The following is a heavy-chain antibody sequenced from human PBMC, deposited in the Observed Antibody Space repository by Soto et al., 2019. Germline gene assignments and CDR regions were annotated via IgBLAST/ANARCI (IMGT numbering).Heavy chain of an antibody. V-gene: IGHV3-21*01. CDR3: ARGDGSGSYYNEDYYYYMDV. D-gene: IGHD3-10*01. J-gene: IGHJ6*03. Sequence: PGGSLRLSCAASGFTFISYSMNWVRQAPWKGLEWVSSISSSSSYIYYADSVKGRFTISRDNAKNSLYLQMNSLRAEDTAVYYCARGDGSGSYYNEDYYYYMDVWGKGTTVTVSS. CDR1: GFTFISYS. CDR2: ISSSSSYI.